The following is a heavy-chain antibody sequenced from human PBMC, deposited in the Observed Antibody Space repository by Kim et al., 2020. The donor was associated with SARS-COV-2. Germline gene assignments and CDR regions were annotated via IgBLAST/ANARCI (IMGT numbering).Heavy chain of an antibody. CDR3: TREKNGRIKLWTYYY. V-gene: IGHV3-49*04. Sequence: GGSLRLSCTASGFTFGAYAMSWVRQAPGKGLEWVGFIRSKAYGGTTEYAASVKGRFTISRDDSKSIAYLQMNSLKTEDTAVYYCTREKNGRIKLWTYYY. D-gene: IGHD5-18*01. J-gene: IGHJ6*01. CDR2: IRSKAYGGTT. CDR1: GFTFGAYA.